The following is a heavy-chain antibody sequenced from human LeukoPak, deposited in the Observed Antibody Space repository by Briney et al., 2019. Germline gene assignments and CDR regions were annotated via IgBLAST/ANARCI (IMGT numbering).Heavy chain of an antibody. CDR1: GFTLSSYD. Sequence: GSLRLSCAASGFTLSSYDMHWVRQATGKGLEWVSAIGTAGDTYYPGSVKGRFTISRENAKNSLYLQMNSLRAGDTAVYYCARSSITMVRGVHYGMDVWGQGTTVTVSS. CDR3: ARSSITMVRGVHYGMDV. D-gene: IGHD3-10*01. CDR2: IGTAGDT. J-gene: IGHJ6*02. V-gene: IGHV3-13*01.